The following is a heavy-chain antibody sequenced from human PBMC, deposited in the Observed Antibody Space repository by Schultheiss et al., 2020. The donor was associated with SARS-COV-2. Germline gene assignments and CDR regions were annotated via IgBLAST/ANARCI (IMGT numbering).Heavy chain of an antibody. CDR1: GFTFSSYA. V-gene: IGHV3-30-3*01. CDR3: ARDQNPTTSGWYDY. D-gene: IGHD6-19*01. J-gene: IGHJ4*02. CDR2: ISYDGSNK. Sequence: GGSLRLSCAASGFTFSSYAMHWVRQAPGKGLEWVAVISYDGSNKYYADSVKGRFTISRDNSKNTLYLQMNSLRTEDTAVYYCARDQNPTTSGWYDYWGQGTLVTVSS.